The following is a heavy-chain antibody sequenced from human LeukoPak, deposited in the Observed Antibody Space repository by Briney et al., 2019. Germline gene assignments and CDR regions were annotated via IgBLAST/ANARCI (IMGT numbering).Heavy chain of an antibody. CDR2: INSDGSST. Sequence: PGGSLRLSCAASGFTFSSYWMHWVRQAPGKGLVWVSRINSDGSSTSYADPVKGRFTISRDNAKHTLYLQMNSLRAEDTAVYYCARDRSDTAMGDWGQGTLVTVSS. J-gene: IGHJ4*02. V-gene: IGHV3-74*01. CDR1: GFTFSSYW. D-gene: IGHD5-18*01. CDR3: ARDRSDTAMGD.